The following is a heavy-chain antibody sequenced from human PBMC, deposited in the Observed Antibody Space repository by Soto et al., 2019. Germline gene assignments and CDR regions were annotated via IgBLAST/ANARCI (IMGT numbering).Heavy chain of an antibody. Sequence: PGGSLRLSCAASGFTFSDHYMAWIRQAPGKGLEIVAHMSGSGSSEDYGDSVKGRFSIFRENSKNLSLLQMFFLRAEDTAVYYCARDFDYVATGIFDYWGQGTLVTVSS. CDR1: GFTFSDHY. D-gene: IGHD4-17*01. V-gene: IGHV3-11*01. CDR2: MSGSGSSE. J-gene: IGHJ4*02. CDR3: ARDFDYVATGIFDY.